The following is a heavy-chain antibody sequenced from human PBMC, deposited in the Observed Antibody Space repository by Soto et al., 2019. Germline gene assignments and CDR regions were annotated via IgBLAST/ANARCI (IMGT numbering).Heavy chain of an antibody. CDR2: IYYSGST. V-gene: IGHV4-59*08. J-gene: IGHJ4*02. CDR1: GGSISSYY. Sequence: QVQLQEPGPGLLKPSEPLSLTCTVSGGSISSYYWSGIRQPPGKGLEWIGYIYYSGSTNYNPSLKSRVTISVDTSKNQFSLKLSSVTAADTAVYYCARHHDSWGQGTLVTVSS. CDR3: ARHHDS.